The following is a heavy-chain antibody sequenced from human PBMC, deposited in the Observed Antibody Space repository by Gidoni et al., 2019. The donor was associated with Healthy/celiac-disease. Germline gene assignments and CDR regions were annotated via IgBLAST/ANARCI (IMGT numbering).Heavy chain of an antibody. CDR3: AKVVSSPGYFQH. CDR2: ISYDGSNK. J-gene: IGHJ1*01. V-gene: IGHV3-30*18. CDR1: GFTFRSYG. Sequence: QVQLVESGGGVVQPGRSLRLSCAASGFTFRSYGMHWVRQAPGKGLEWVAVISYDGSNKYYADSVKGRFTISRDNSKNTLYLQMNSLRAEDTAVYYCAKVVSSPGYFQHWGQGTLVTVSS. D-gene: IGHD6-19*01.